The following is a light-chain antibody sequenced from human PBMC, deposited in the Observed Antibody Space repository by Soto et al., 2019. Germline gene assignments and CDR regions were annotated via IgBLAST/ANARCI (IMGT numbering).Light chain of an antibody. V-gene: IGLV2-23*02. CDR1: SSDVGSYTL. Sequence: QSVLTQPVSVSGSPGQSITISCTGTSSDVGSYTLVSWYQQHPGRAPKLMIYEVTKRPSGVSNRFLASKSGNTASLTISGLQAEDEADYYCCSYAGLTTFEVFGTGTKVTV. CDR2: EVT. CDR3: CSYAGLTTFEV. J-gene: IGLJ1*01.